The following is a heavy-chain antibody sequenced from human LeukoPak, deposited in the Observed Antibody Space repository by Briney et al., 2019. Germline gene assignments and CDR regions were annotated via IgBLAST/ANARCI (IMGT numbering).Heavy chain of an antibody. D-gene: IGHD3-22*01. CDR2: ISPSGGST. Sequence: ASVKVSCTASGYTFTGYYMHWVRQAPGQGLEWMGIISPSGGSTSYAQKFQGRVTMTRDTSTSTVYMELSSLRSEDTAVYYCARSYYYDSSGYYSPANYWGQGTLVTVSS. CDR3: ARSYYYDSSGYYSPANY. V-gene: IGHV1-46*01. CDR1: GYTFTGYY. J-gene: IGHJ4*02.